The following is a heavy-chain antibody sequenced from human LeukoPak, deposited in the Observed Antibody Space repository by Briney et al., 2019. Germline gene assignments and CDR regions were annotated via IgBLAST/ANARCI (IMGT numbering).Heavy chain of an antibody. Sequence: ASVKVSCKASGYTFTSYDINWVRQATGQGLEWMGWMNPNSDNTGYAQKFQGRVTMTRNTSISTAYIELSSLRSADTAVYYCARGVSYYDFWSGYLNWFDPWGQGTLVTVSS. J-gene: IGHJ5*02. V-gene: IGHV1-8*01. CDR1: GYTFTSYD. D-gene: IGHD3-3*01. CDR3: ARGVSYYDFWSGYLNWFDP. CDR2: MNPNSDNT.